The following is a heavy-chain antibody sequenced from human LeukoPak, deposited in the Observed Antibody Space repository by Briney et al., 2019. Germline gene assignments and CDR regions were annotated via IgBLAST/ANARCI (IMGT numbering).Heavy chain of an antibody. CDR2: ISAYKGNT. Sequence: ASVKVSCKASGYTFSKYGVSWVRQAPGQGLEWMGWISAYKGNTNVAQKFHARVTMTTDTSTSTDYMDLKSLRSDDTAVYYCAREGYCGGGSCHPDDAFDIWGQGTMVTVSS. CDR3: AREGYCGGGSCHPDDAFDI. D-gene: IGHD2-15*01. V-gene: IGHV1-18*04. J-gene: IGHJ3*02. CDR1: GYTFSKYG.